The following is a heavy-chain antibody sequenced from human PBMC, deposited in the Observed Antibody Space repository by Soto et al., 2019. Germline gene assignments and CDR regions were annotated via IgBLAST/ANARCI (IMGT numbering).Heavy chain of an antibody. V-gene: IGHV4-30-4*01. CDR1: GGSISSGDYY. CDR2: IYYSGST. Sequence: PSETLSLTCTVSGGSISSGDYYWSWIRQPPGKGLEWIGYIYYSGSTYYNPSLKSRVTISVDTSKNQFSLKLSSVTAADTAVYYCASQYSSTPQGQWFDPWGQGTLVTVSS. CDR3: ASQYSSTPQGQWFDP. D-gene: IGHD6-13*01. J-gene: IGHJ5*02.